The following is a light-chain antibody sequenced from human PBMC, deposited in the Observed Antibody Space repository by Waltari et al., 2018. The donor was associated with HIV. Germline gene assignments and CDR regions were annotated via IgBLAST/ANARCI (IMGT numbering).Light chain of an antibody. V-gene: IGKV3-20*01. CDR2: ATS. J-gene: IGKJ2*04. CDR3: QQYGNSPLWS. Sequence: EIVLTQSPATLSLSPGERPTLSCRASQTVSSSYFAWYQQKPGQAPRILIYATSTRATGTPDRFSGSGTGTDFTLTISRLEPEDFAVYYCQQYGNSPLWSFGQGTKLEIK. CDR1: QTVSSSY.